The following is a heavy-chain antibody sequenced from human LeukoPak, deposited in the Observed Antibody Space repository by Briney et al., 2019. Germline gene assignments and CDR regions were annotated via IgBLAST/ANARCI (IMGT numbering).Heavy chain of an antibody. D-gene: IGHD3-3*01. J-gene: IGHJ4*02. Sequence: PGGSLRLSCAACGFTFSTSNMNWVRQTPEKGLEWVSTITPGGSNMYYHDSVKGRFTISRDNAKNLLFLQMNSLRAEDTAVYYCASWSGSSVLDYWGQGTLVTVSS. CDR3: ASWSGSSVLDY. V-gene: IGHV3-21*01. CDR2: ITPGGSNM. CDR1: GFTFSTSN.